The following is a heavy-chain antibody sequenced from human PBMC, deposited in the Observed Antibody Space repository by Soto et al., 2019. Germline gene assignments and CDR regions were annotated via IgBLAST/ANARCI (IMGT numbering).Heavy chain of an antibody. D-gene: IGHD4-17*01. J-gene: IGHJ4*02. CDR2: ISAYNGNT. V-gene: IGHV1-18*01. CDR3: AKDLVYGDPSDY. CDR1: GYTFTSYG. Sequence: ASVKVSCKASGYTFTSYGISWVRQAPGQGLEWMGWISAYNGNTNYAQKHQGRVTMTTDTSTSTAYMELRSLRSDDTAVYYCAKDLVYGDPSDYWGQGTLVTVSS.